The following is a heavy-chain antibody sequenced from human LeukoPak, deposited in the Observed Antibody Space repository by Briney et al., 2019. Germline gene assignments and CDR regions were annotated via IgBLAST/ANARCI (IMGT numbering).Heavy chain of an antibody. CDR2: INWSGSSA. CDR1: GFTFDDYG. J-gene: IGHJ2*01. Sequence: GGSLRLSCAASGFTFDDYGMSWVRQAPGKGLEWVSGINWSGSSATYADSVKGRFTISRDNAKNSLYLQMHSLRAEDTALYYCARVGGTMVTPSLWYFDLWARDTLVTISS. V-gene: IGHV3-20*04. CDR3: ARVGGTMVTPSLWYFDL. D-gene: IGHD4-17*01.